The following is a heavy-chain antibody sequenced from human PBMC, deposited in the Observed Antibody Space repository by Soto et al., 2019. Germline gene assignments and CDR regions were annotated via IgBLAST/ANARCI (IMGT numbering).Heavy chain of an antibody. CDR1: GFTFSSYA. D-gene: IGHD5-18*01. J-gene: IGHJ2*01. CDR2: ISYDGSNK. CDR3: ARDPLWGTAMVLWYFDL. V-gene: IGHV3-30-3*01. Sequence: QVQLVESGGGVVQPGRSLRLSCAASGFTFSSYAMHWVRQAPGKGLEWVAVISYDGSNKYYADSVKGRFTISRDNSKNPPDLPINSLRAEDTAVYYCARDPLWGTAMVLWYFDLWGRGTLVTVSS.